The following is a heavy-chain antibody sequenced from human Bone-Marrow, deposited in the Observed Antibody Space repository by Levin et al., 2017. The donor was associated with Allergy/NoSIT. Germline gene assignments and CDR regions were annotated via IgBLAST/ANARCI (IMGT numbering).Heavy chain of an antibody. V-gene: IGHV1-2*02. CDR3: ARDSRMSQSMNKVLNFLAAVQRQRGLYFEF. CDR2: INPNSGAT. Sequence: PGGSLRLSCKASGYRFTEHLIHWVRQAPGQGLEWMGWINPNSGATDYAQKFQARVTMTSDASTGTAYMDLSGLGFDDTAIYFCARDSRMSQSMNKVLNFLAAVQRQRGLYFEFWGRGTQVTVSS. D-gene: IGHD6-25*01. CDR1: GYRFTEHL. J-gene: IGHJ4*02.